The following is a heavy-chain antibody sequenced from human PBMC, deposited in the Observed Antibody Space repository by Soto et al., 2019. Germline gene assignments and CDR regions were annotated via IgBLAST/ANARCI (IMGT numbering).Heavy chain of an antibody. CDR2: IKSDAYGGAI. Sequence: EVQLVESGGGLVKPGGSLRLSCAGSGFTFSNAWMSWVRRAPGKGLEWVGRIKSDAYGGAIDYAAPVKGRFTISRDDSKNTLFLQMNNLRAKDTAVVSLITIIGRLTRPTDAFWGQGTPVIV. CDR1: GFTFSNAW. V-gene: IGHV3-15*01. J-gene: IGHJ4*02. D-gene: IGHD3-10*01. CDR3: ITIIGRLTRPTDAF.